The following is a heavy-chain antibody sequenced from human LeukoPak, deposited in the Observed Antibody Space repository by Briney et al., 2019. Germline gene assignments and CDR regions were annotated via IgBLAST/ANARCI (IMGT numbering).Heavy chain of an antibody. V-gene: IGHV3-30-3*01. J-gene: IGHJ4*02. CDR1: GFTFSSYA. CDR2: ISYDGSNK. D-gene: IGHD3-22*01. Sequence: GGSLRLSCAASGFTFSSYAMHWVRQAPGKGLEWVAVISYDGSNKYYADSVKGRFTISRDNSKNTLYLQMNSLRAEDTAVYYCARGLRAFFYDSSGSSFDSWGQGALVTVSS. CDR3: ARGLRAFFYDSSGSSFDS.